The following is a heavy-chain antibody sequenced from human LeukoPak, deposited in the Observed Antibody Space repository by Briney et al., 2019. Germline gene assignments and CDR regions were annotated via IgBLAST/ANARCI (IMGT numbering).Heavy chain of an antibody. D-gene: IGHD3-22*01. CDR2: INSDGRTT. CDR3: AMIKEG. Sequence: GGSLRLSCAASGFTFSNNWVHCVRHAPGKGQVWGSRINSDGRTTTYADSVKGRFTISKDNAKNTLYLQMNSLRAEDTAVYYCAMIKEGWGQGTLVTVSS. CDR1: GFTFSNNW. V-gene: IGHV3-74*01. J-gene: IGHJ4*02.